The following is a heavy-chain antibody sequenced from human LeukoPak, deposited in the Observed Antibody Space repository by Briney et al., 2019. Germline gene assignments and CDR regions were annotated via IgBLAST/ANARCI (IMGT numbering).Heavy chain of an antibody. CDR2: IYPSGST. Sequence: PSETLSLSCTVSGGSISSYFLSWIRQPAGKGLEWIGHIYPSGSTNYNPSLKSRVTMSVDTSKNQFSLKLNSVTAADTAVYYCARALNPLTGTYYFDYWGQGTLVTVSS. CDR3: ARALNPLTGTYYFDY. V-gene: IGHV4-4*07. J-gene: IGHJ4*02. CDR1: GGSISSYF. D-gene: IGHD4/OR15-4a*01.